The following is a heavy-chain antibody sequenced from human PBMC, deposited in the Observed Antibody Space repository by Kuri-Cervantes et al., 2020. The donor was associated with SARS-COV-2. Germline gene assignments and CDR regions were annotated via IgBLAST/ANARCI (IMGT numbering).Heavy chain of an antibody. V-gene: IGHV1-69*05. J-gene: IGHJ4*02. CDR2: IIPIFGTA. D-gene: IGHD1-26*01. CDR1: GGTFSSYA. CDR3: ARPMYSGSYYGGWGTFDY. Sequence: SVKVSCKASGGTFSSYAISWVRQAPGQGLEWMGGIIPIFGTANYAQKFQGRVTITTDESTSTAYMELSRLRSDDTAVYYCARPMYSGSYYGGWGTFDYWGQGTLVTVSS.